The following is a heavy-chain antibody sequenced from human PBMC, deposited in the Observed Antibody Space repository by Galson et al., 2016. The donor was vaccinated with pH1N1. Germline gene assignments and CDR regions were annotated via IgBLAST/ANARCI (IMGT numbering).Heavy chain of an antibody. D-gene: IGHD4-17*01. CDR2: ISVSSLST. CDR1: GFTFTNYA. Sequence: SLRLSCAASGFTFTNYAIHWVRQAPGKGLEWVSFISVSSLSTYYADSVKGRFTISRDNSKNTLYLQMNSLRAEDTAVYYCARGNSYYGDYLGYWGQGTLVTVSS. CDR3: ARGNSYYGDYLGY. V-gene: IGHV3-23*01. J-gene: IGHJ4*02.